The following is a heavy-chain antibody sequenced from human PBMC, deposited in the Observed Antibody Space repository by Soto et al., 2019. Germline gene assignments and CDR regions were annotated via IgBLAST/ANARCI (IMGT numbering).Heavy chain of an antibody. CDR3: ARSGPHYSSSWVFYYYGMDV. V-gene: IGHV1-2*02. J-gene: IGHJ6*02. CDR1: GYTFTGYY. D-gene: IGHD6-6*01. Sequence: RASVKVSCKASGYTFTGYYMHWVRQAPGQGLEWMGWINPNSGGTNYAQKFQGRVTMTRDTSISTAYMELSRLRSDDTAVYYCARSGPHYSSSWVFYYYGMDVWGQGTTVTVSS. CDR2: INPNSGGT.